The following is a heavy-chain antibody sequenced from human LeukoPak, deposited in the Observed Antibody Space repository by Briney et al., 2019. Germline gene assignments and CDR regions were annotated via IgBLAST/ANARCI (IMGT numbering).Heavy chain of an antibody. CDR3: ARDPGANYFDY. CDR1: GYIFTSFY. CDR2: VNPNSGVT. Sequence: ASVKVSCKTSGYIFTSFYIHWVRQAPGQGLEWMGWVNPNSGVTNYAQKFQGRVTMAGDPSINTAYMELRWLRSDDTANYYCARDPGANYFDYWGQGTPVTVSS. V-gene: IGHV1-2*02. J-gene: IGHJ4*02. D-gene: IGHD7-27*01.